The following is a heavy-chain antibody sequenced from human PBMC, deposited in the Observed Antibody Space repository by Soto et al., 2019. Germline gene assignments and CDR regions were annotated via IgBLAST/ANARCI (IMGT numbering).Heavy chain of an antibody. D-gene: IGHD3-22*01. CDR3: AALNYYDSSQDAFDI. V-gene: IGHV1-18*01. Sequence: ASVKVSCKASGYTFTSYGISWVRQAPGQGLEWMGWISAYNGNTNYAQKLQGRVTMTTDTSTSTAYMELRSLRSDDTAVYYCAALNYYDSSQDAFDIWGQGTMVTVSS. CDR1: GYTFTSYG. CDR2: ISAYNGNT. J-gene: IGHJ3*02.